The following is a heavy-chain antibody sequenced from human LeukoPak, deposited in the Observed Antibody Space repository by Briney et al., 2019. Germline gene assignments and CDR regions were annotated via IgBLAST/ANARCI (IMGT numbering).Heavy chain of an antibody. V-gene: IGHV4-30-2*01. Sequence: SETLSLTCADSGGSISSGGYSWSWIRQPPGKGLEWIGYIYHSGSTYYNPSLKSRVTISVDRSKNQFSLKLSSVTAADTAVYYCANFDYWGQGTLVTVSS. CDR3: ANFDY. J-gene: IGHJ4*02. CDR2: IYHSGST. CDR1: GGSISSGGYS.